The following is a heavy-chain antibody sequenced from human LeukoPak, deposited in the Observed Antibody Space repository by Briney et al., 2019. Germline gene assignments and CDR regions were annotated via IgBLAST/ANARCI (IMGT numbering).Heavy chain of an antibody. CDR2: ISWNSGSI. CDR3: AREWSGYSFDY. Sequence: PGRSLRLSCAAAGFTFDDYAMHWVRQAPGKGLEWVSGISWNSGSIGYADSVKGRFTVSRDNSKNTVYLQMNSLRAEDTAIYYCAREWSGYSFDYWGQGALVAVSS. V-gene: IGHV3-9*01. D-gene: IGHD5-18*01. J-gene: IGHJ4*02. CDR1: GFTFDDYA.